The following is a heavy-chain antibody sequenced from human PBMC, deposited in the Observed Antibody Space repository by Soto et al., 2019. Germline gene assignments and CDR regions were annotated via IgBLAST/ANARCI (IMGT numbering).Heavy chain of an antibody. CDR1: GYTFTGYY. Sequence: ASVKVSCKASGYTFTGYYMHWVRQAPGQGLEWMGWINPNSGGTNYAQKFQGRVTMTRDTSISTAYMELSRPRSDDTAVYYCAREEQQLTFYYYYGMDVWGQGXTVTVSS. CDR2: INPNSGGT. J-gene: IGHJ6*02. CDR3: AREEQQLTFYYYYGMDV. D-gene: IGHD6-13*01. V-gene: IGHV1-2*02.